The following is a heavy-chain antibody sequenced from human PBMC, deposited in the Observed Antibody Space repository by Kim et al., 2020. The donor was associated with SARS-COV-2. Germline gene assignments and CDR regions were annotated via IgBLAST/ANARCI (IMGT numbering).Heavy chain of an antibody. V-gene: IGHV3-49*03. Sequence: GGSLRLSCTTSGFTFGDYAMSWFRQAPGKGLEWVGFIRTKGYGGTTGYAASVKDRFSISRDDSKSIAYLQLNSLKTEDTAVYHCSRVQRNFPIDQWGQGTLVTVSS. CDR1: GFTFGDYA. CDR3: SRVQRNFPIDQ. CDR2: IRTKGYGGTT. J-gene: IGHJ4*02. D-gene: IGHD3-10*01.